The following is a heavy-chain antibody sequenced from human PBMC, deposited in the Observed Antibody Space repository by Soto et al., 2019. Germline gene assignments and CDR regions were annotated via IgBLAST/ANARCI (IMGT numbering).Heavy chain of an antibody. CDR3: ARSQGGSSSLDIYYYYYYGMDV. V-gene: IGHV1-69*01. D-gene: IGHD2-15*01. Sequence: QVPLVQSGAEVTKPGSSVKVSCKAPGGTFSSYAISWVRQAPGQGLEWMGGIIPILGTANYAQKFQGRVTITAAESTRTGYMELSSLRSEDTAVYYCARSQGGSSSLDIYYYYYYGMDVWGQGTTVTVSS. CDR2: IIPILGTA. J-gene: IGHJ6*02. CDR1: GGTFSSYA.